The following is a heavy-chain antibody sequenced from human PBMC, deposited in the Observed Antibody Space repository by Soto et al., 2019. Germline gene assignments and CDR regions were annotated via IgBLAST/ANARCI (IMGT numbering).Heavy chain of an antibody. CDR2: FYSTKTF. CDR1: GGSTNDYY. V-gene: IGHV4-59*01. Sequence: QVQLQESGPGLVKPSETLSLTCSVSGGSTNDYYWSWLRQPPGKGLQWIGYFYSTKTFNYNPSLKSRLTLSWDTSKNQVSLKRNSVTAADTVFYSCEGRSEGVYDFWGQGTLVTVPS. D-gene: IGHD3-16*01. CDR3: EGRSEGVYDF. J-gene: IGHJ4*02.